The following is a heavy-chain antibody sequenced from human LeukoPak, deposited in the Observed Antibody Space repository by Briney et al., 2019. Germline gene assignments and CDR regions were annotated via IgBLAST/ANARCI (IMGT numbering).Heavy chain of an antibody. V-gene: IGHV3-23*01. CDR3: AKHLYCGGSCSPSALGMDV. Sequence: PGGTLTLSCAASGFTISSYDMSWVRHAQGKGLEWVSSISSSDNRTYYADSVKGRFTISRDNSKNTFFLQMNSLRAEDTAVYYCAKHLYCGGSCSPSALGMDVCGQVTTVTVSS. CDR1: GFTISSYD. D-gene: IGHD2-15*01. J-gene: IGHJ6*02. CDR2: ISSSDNRT.